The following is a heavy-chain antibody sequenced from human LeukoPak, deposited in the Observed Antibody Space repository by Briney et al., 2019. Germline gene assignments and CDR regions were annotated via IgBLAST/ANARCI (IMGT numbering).Heavy chain of an antibody. CDR1: GGTFSSYA. CDR3: ARDSPLGGWLQFQILPYYFDY. Sequence: GSSVKVSCKASGGTFSSYAISWVRQAPGQGLEWMGGIIPIFGTANYAQKFQGRVTITADESTSTAYMELSSLRSDDTAVYYCARDSPLGGWLQFQILPYYFDYWGQGTLVTVSS. D-gene: IGHD5-24*01. CDR2: IIPIFGTA. J-gene: IGHJ4*02. V-gene: IGHV1-69*01.